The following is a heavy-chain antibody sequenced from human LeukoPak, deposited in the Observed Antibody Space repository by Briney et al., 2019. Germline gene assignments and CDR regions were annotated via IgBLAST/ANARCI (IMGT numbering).Heavy chain of an antibody. J-gene: IGHJ4*02. D-gene: IGHD2/OR15-2a*01. CDR1: GFTFSSYA. V-gene: IGHV3-23*01. CDR2: ISGSGGST. CDR3: AKVPPIYVSLRFAYFDY. Sequence: AGGSLRLSCAASGFTFSSYAMSWVRQAPGKGLEWVSAISGSGGSTYYADSVKGRFTISRDNSKNTLYLQMNSQRAEDTAVYYCAKVPPIYVSLRFAYFDYWGQGTLVTVSS.